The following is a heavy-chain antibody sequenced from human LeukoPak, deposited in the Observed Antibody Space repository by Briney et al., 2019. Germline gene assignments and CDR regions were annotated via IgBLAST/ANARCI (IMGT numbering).Heavy chain of an antibody. V-gene: IGHV1-2*02. J-gene: IGHJ4*02. CDR2: INPDSGGT. CDR3: ARDPSGDSSGYPFDY. Sequence: ASVKVSCKASGGTFSSYAISWVRQAPGQGLEWMGWINPDSGGTTYAQKFQGRVTMTRDTSISTAYVELSRLRSDDTAVYYCARDPSGDSSGYPFDYWGQGTLVTVSS. CDR1: GGTFSSYA. D-gene: IGHD3-22*01.